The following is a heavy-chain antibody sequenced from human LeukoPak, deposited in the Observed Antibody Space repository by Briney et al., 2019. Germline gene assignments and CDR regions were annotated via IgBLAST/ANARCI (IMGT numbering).Heavy chain of an antibody. CDR2: IYYSGST. CDR3: ARDSTYYDFWSGYSNWFDP. CDR1: GGSISSYY. V-gene: IGHV4-59*01. D-gene: IGHD3-3*01. Sequence: SETLSLTCTVSGGSISSYYWSWIRQPPGKGLEWIGYIYYSGSTNYNPSLKSRVTISVDTSKNQFSLKLSSVTAADTAVYYCARDSTYYDFWSGYSNWFDPWGQGTLVTVSS. J-gene: IGHJ5*02.